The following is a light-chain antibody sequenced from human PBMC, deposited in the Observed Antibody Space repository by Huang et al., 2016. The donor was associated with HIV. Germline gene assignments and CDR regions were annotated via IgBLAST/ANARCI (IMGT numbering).Light chain of an antibody. V-gene: IGKV1-39*01. CDR2: SAS. CDR3: QQSYSLPIT. Sequence: DIQVTQSPASLSASEGDRVTITCRAGQSSRNHLNWYQQKPGKAPRLLIYSASTLPSGVPSRYSCSGSGTDFNLNISSLQPEDFATYYCQQSYSLPITFGQGTRLDIK. CDR1: QSSRNH. J-gene: IGKJ5*01.